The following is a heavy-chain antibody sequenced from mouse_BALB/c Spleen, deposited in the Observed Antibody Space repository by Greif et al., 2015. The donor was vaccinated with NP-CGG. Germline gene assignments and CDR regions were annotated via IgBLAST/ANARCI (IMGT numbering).Heavy chain of an antibody. J-gene: IGHJ3*01. Sequence: VQLQQSGAELVKPGASVKLSCKASGYTFTSYYMYWVKRRPGQGLEWIGEINPSNGGTNFNEKFKSRATLTVDKSSSTAYMQLSSLTSEDSAVYYCTRKGIYYGNYDWFAYWGQGTLVTVSA. CDR3: TRKGIYYGNYDWFAY. CDR1: GYTFTSYY. V-gene: IGHV1S81*02. CDR2: INPSNGGT. D-gene: IGHD2-1*01.